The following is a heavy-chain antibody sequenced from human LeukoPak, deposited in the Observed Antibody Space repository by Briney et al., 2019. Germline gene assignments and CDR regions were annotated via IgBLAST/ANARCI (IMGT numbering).Heavy chain of an antibody. CDR3: AKDLAATLDAFDI. CDR1: GFTFSTYA. D-gene: IGHD2-15*01. V-gene: IGHV3-23*01. Sequence: PGGSLRLSCAASGFTFSTYAMSWVRQAPGKGLEWVSTISGSYGTTYYADSVKGRFTISRDTSKNTLYLQMNSLRAEDTALYYCAKDLAATLDAFDICGQGTMVTVSS. CDR2: ISGSYGTT. J-gene: IGHJ3*02.